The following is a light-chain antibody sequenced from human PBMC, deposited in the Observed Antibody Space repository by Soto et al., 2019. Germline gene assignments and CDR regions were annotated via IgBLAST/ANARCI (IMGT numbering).Light chain of an antibody. CDR1: QSVSDN. J-gene: IGKJ2*01. V-gene: IGKV3-15*01. CDR2: GAS. Sequence: EIVMTQSPATLSVSPGERATLSCRASQSVSDNLAWYQQKSGQAPRLLIYGASTRATGIPARFSGSGSGTEFTLTISSLQSEDFAVYYCQQSNNWPYTFGQGTKLDIK. CDR3: QQSNNWPYT.